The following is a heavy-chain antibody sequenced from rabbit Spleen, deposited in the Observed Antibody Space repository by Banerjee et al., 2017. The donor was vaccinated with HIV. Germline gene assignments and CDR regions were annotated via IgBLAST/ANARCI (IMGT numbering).Heavy chain of an antibody. V-gene: IGHV1S40*01. CDR3: ARDSGTSFSSYGMDL. J-gene: IGHJ6*01. CDR1: GVSFSFSSY. D-gene: IGHD8-1*01. CDR2: IEVGSSGFS. Sequence: QSLEESGGDLVKPGASLTLTCIVSGVSFSFSSYMCWVRQTPGKGLEWIACIEVGSSGFSYFATWAKGRFTISETSSTTVTLQVTRLTAADTATYFCARDSGTSFSSYGMDLWGQGTLVTVS.